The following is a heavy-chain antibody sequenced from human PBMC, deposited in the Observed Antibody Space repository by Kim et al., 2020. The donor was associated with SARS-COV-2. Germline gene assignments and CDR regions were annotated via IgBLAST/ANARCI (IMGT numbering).Heavy chain of an antibody. D-gene: IGHD3-10*01. V-gene: IGHV4-34*01. CDR1: GGSFSGYY. CDR2: INHSGST. Sequence: SETLSLTCAVYGGSFSGYYWSWIRQPPGKGLEWIGEINHSGSTNYNPSLKSRVTISVDTSKNQFSLKLSSVTAADTAVYYCARGSPFWGYYGSAPFGYWGQGTLVTVSS. J-gene: IGHJ4*02. CDR3: ARGSPFWGYYGSAPFGY.